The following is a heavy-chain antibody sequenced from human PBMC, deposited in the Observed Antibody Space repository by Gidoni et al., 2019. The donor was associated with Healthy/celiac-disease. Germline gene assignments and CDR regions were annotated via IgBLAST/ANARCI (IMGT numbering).Heavy chain of an antibody. Sequence: QVQLQESGPGLVKPSETLSLTCTVSGGSIRSYYWSWIRQPPGKGLEWIGYIYYSGSTNYNPSLKSRVTISVDTSKNQFSLKLSSVTAADTAVYYCAREGSTLAVAGSFDYWGQGTLVTVSS. D-gene: IGHD6-19*01. V-gene: IGHV4-59*01. CDR1: GGSIRSYY. CDR2: IYYSGST. J-gene: IGHJ4*02. CDR3: AREGSTLAVAGSFDY.